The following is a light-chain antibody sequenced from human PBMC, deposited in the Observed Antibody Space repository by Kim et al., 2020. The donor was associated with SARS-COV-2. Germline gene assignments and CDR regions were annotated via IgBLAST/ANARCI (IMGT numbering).Light chain of an antibody. CDR2: QDS. CDR3: QTWDGSTGV. V-gene: IGLV3-1*01. J-gene: IGLJ3*02. Sequence: SYELTQPPSVSVSPGQTASITCSGDKLGDKYACWYQQKPGQSPVVVIYQDSKRPSGIPERFSGSNSGNTATLTISGTQAMDEDDYYCQTWDGSTGVFGGGTK. CDR1: KLGDKY.